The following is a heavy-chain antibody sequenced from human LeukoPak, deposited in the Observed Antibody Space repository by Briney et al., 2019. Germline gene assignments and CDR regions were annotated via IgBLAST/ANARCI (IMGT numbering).Heavy chain of an antibody. CDR2: ISAYNGNT. D-gene: IGHD3-9*01. V-gene: IGHV1-18*01. Sequence: ASVKVSCKASGYTFTSYGISWVRQAPGQGLEWMGWISAYNGNTNYAQKLQGRVTMTTETSTSTAYMELRSLRSDDTAVYYCARVTYYDILTGYYHYYYYMDVWGKGTTVTVSS. CDR1: GYTFTSYG. CDR3: ARVTYYDILTGYYHYYYYMDV. J-gene: IGHJ6*03.